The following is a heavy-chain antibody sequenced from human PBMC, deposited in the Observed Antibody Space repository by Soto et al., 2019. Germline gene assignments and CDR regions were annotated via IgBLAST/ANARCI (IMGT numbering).Heavy chain of an antibody. CDR2: ISPIFGTA. V-gene: IGHV1-69*01. J-gene: IGHJ4*02. CDR3: ARGQPRGDYFDY. Sequence: QVQLVQSGAEVKKPGSSVNVSCKASGGTFSSYAISWVRQAPGQGLEWMGGISPIFGTANYAQKFQGRVTITAYESTSTAYMEQSNLRSEDTAVYYCARGQPRGDYFDYWGQGTLVTVSS. D-gene: IGHD2-2*01. CDR1: GGTFSSYA.